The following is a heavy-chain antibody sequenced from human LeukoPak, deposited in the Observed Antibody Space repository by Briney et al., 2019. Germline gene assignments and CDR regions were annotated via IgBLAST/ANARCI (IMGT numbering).Heavy chain of an antibody. CDR2: IIPIFGTA. V-gene: IGHV1-69*13. CDR1: GGTFSSYA. D-gene: IGHD2-2*02. Sequence: SVKVSCKASGGTFSSYAISWVRQAPGQGLEWMGGIIPIFGTANYAQKFQGRVTITADESTSTAYMELSSLRSEDTAVYYCARGYCSSTSCYTAYFQHWGQGTLVTVSS. J-gene: IGHJ1*01. CDR3: ARGYCSSTSCYTAYFQH.